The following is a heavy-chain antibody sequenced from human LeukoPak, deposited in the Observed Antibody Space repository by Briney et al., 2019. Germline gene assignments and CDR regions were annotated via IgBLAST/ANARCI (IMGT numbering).Heavy chain of an antibody. V-gene: IGHV3-30*04. CDR2: ISYDGSNK. D-gene: IGHD4-17*01. J-gene: IGHJ4*02. Sequence: GGSLRLSCAASGFTFSSYAMHWVRQAPGKGLEWAAVISYDGSNKYYADSVKGRFTISRDNSKNTLYLQMNSLRAEDTAMFYCATAVVYGDYFLDYWGLGTLVTVSS. CDR1: GFTFSSYA. CDR3: ATAVVYGDYFLDY.